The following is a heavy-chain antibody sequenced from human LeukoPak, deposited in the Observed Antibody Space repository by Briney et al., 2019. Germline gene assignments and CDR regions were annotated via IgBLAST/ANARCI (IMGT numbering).Heavy chain of an antibody. CDR3: ARALRILGYCSSTSCLENWFDP. J-gene: IGHJ5*02. CDR2: ISAYNGNT. Sequence: ASVKVSCKASGYTFTSYAMHWVRQAPGQGLEWMGWISAYNGNTNYAQKLQGRVTMTTDTSTSTAYMELRSLRSDDTAVYYCARALRILGYCSSTSCLENWFDPWGQGTLVSVSS. V-gene: IGHV1-18*01. D-gene: IGHD2-2*01. CDR1: GYTFTSYA.